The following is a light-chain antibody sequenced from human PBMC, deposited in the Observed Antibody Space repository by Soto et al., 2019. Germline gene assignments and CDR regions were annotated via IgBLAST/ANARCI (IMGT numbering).Light chain of an antibody. J-gene: IGKJ1*01. CDR3: QHYNSYSEA. CDR2: DAS. V-gene: IGKV1-5*01. CDR1: QTMSSW. Sequence: DIQMTQSPSTLSGSVGYRVTITCRASQTMSSWLAWYQQKPGKAPKLLIYDASSLESGVPSRFSGSGSGTEFTLTISSLQPDDFATYYCQHYNSYSEAFGQGTKVDI.